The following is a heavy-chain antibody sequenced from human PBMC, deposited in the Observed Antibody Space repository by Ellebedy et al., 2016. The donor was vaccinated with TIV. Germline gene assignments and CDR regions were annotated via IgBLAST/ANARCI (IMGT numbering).Heavy chain of an antibody. Sequence: GESLKISCAASGFIFSSYWMHWVRQIQGKGLVWVSRLNTDGSSTSYADSVKGRFTISRDNAKNTLYLQMNSLRAEDTAVYYCVRDLAATALWGQGTLVTVSS. D-gene: IGHD6-13*01. CDR3: VRDLAATAL. CDR1: GFIFSSYW. J-gene: IGHJ4*02. CDR2: LNTDGSST. V-gene: IGHV3-74*01.